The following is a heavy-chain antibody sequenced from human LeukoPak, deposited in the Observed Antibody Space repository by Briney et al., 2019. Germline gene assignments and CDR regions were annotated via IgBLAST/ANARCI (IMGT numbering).Heavy chain of an antibody. D-gene: IGHD3-10*01. CDR2: ISFDGSNK. J-gene: IGHJ4*02. V-gene: IGHV3-30*18. CDR1: GFTFSSYD. Sequence: PGRSLRLSCAASGFTFSSYDMHWVRQAPGKGLEWVAVISFDGSNKYYADSVKGRFTISRDNSKNTLYLQMNSLRAEDTAVYYCAKGSSPLDYWGQGTLVTVSS. CDR3: AKGSSPLDY.